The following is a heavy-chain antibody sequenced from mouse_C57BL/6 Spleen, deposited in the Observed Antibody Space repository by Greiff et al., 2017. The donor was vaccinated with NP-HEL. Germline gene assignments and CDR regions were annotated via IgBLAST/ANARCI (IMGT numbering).Heavy chain of an antibody. CDR1: GYTFTDYC. CDR2: INPFTGGT. D-gene: IGHD1-1*01. Sequence: EVQLQQSGPVLVKPGASVKLSCTASGYTFTDYCMNWVKQSPGKSLEWIGVINPFTGGTSYNQTFTGQATFTVDKSSSTAYMELNSMTSEDSAVYYCARSKSYGSDHDYFDYWGQGTTVTVSS. J-gene: IGHJ2*01. V-gene: IGHV1-19*01. CDR3: ARSKSYGSDHDYFDY.